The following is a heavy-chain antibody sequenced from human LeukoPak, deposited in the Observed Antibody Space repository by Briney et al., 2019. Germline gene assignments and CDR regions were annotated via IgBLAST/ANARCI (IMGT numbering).Heavy chain of an antibody. J-gene: IGHJ5*02. D-gene: IGHD6-13*01. Sequence: GGSLRLSCAASGFTFSSNWMSWVRQAPGKGLEWVANIKQDGGKKYYVDSVKGRFTISRDNAKNSLYLQMNSLRAEDTAVYYCARDERVRIAAAGVNWFDPWGQGTLVTVSS. V-gene: IGHV3-7*03. CDR3: ARDERVRIAAAGVNWFDP. CDR1: GFTFSSNW. CDR2: IKQDGGKK.